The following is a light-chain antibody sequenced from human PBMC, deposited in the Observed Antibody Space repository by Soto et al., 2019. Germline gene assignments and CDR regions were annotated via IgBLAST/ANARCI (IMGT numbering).Light chain of an antibody. CDR1: QSINSRS. CDR2: NTS. Sequence: EIVLTQSPGTLSFSPGERATLSCRAGQSINSRSLVWYQRKFGQAPSLLIYNTSTRATGTPDRLSGGGSGTDFTLSISGLEPEDFAVYYCQHYGGSFLFGPGTKVDIK. CDR3: QHYGGSFL. V-gene: IGKV3-20*01. J-gene: IGKJ3*01.